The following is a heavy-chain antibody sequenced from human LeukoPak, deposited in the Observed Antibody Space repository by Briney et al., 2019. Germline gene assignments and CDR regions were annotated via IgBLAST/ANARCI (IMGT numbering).Heavy chain of an antibody. CDR1: GGSFSGYY. V-gene: IGHV4-34*01. D-gene: IGHD3-10*01. CDR2: INHSGST. CDR3: ARGFRTMVRGDSGY. J-gene: IGHJ4*02. Sequence: SETLSLTCAVSGGSFSGYYWSWIRQPPGKGLEWIGEINHSGSTNYNPSLKSRVTISVDTSKNQFSLKLSSVTAADTAVYYCARGFRTMVRGDSGYWGQGTLVTVSS.